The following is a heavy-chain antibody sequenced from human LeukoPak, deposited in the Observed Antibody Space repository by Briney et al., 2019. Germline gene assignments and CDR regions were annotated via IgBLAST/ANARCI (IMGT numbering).Heavy chain of an antibody. J-gene: IGHJ6*03. CDR3: ARVGSSGWYEYYYYYMDV. Sequence: ASVKVSCKASGYTFTGYYMHWVRQAPGQGPEWMGWINPNSGGTNYAQKFQGRVTMTRDTSISTAYMELSRLRSDDTAVYYCARVGSSGWYEYYYYYMDVWGKGTTVTVSS. CDR2: INPNSGGT. V-gene: IGHV1-2*02. D-gene: IGHD6-19*01. CDR1: GYTFTGYY.